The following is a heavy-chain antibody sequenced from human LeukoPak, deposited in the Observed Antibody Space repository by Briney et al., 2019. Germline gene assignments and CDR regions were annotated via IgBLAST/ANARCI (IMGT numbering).Heavy chain of an antibody. Sequence: SVKVSCKASGGTFSSYAISWVRQAPGQGLEWMGGIIPIFGTANYAQKFQGRVTMTADKSTSTAYMELSSLRSEDTAVYYCARDQGYCSSTSCTYMDVWGKGTTVTISS. CDR1: GGTFSSYA. D-gene: IGHD2-2*01. J-gene: IGHJ6*03. V-gene: IGHV1-69*06. CDR3: ARDQGYCSSTSCTYMDV. CDR2: IIPIFGTA.